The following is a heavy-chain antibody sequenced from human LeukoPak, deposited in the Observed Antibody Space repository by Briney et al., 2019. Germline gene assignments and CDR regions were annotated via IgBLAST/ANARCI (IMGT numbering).Heavy chain of an antibody. D-gene: IGHD5-24*01. V-gene: IGHV4-38-2*02. CDR2: IYHSGST. CDR1: GYSISSGYY. J-gene: IGHJ5*02. Sequence: SETLSLTCTVSGYSISSGYYWGWIRQPPGKGLEWIGSIYHSGSTYYNPSLKSRVTISVDTSKNQFSLKLSSVTAADTAVYYCARGGDGYNTNWFDPWGQGTLVTVSS. CDR3: ARGGDGYNTNWFDP.